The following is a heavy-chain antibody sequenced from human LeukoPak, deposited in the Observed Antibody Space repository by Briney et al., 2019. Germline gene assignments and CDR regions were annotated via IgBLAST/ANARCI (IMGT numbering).Heavy chain of an antibody. D-gene: IGHD2-21*02. Sequence: GRSLRLSCAAAGFTFSSYAMHWVRQAPGKGLEWVAVISYDGSNKYYADSVKGRFTISRDNSKNTLYLQMNSLRAEDTAVYYCARDGLHIVVVTATLSYYFDYWGQGTLVTVSS. CDR2: ISYDGSNK. V-gene: IGHV3-30-3*01. J-gene: IGHJ4*02. CDR3: ARDGLHIVVVTATLSYYFDY. CDR1: GFTFSSYA.